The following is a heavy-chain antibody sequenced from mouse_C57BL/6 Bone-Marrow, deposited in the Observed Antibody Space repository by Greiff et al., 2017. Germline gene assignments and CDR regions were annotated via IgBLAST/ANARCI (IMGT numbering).Heavy chain of an antibody. V-gene: IGHV1-74*01. Sequence: QVQLQQPGAELVKPGASVKVSCKASGYTFTSYWMHWVKQRPGQGLEWIGRIHPSDSDTNYNQKFKGKATLTVDKSSSTAYRQLSSLTSEDSSVYYCAIGWVYDYGDERYYCDMDYWGQGTSVTVSS. J-gene: IGHJ4*01. CDR2: IHPSDSDT. CDR3: AIGWVYDYGDERYYCDMDY. D-gene: IGHD2-4*01. CDR1: GYTFTSYW.